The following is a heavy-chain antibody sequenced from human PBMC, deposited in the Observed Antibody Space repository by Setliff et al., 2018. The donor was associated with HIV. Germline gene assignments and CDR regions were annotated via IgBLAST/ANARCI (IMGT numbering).Heavy chain of an antibody. Sequence: PGESLKISCKTSGYNFPNFWIGWVRQMPGKGLEWMGIIYPGDSDTRYSPSFQGQVTISADMSIATAYLQWRSLKASDTAMYYCATRYHYDTSGSSAFDIWGQGTMVTVSS. CDR3: ATRYHYDTSGSSAFDI. V-gene: IGHV5-51*01. CDR1: GYNFPNFW. CDR2: IYPGDSDT. D-gene: IGHD3-22*01. J-gene: IGHJ3*02.